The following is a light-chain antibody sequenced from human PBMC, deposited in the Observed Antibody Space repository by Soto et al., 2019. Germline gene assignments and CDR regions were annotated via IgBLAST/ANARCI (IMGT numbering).Light chain of an antibody. J-gene: IGLJ1*01. V-gene: IGLV2-14*02. Sequence: QSALTQPASVSGSPGQSITISCPGNSREVGNYNLVSWYQQHPGKAPKLKIYEGSKRPSGVSNRFSGSKSGNPASLTISGLQAEDESDYYCSSYTSSTAYVLGTGTKVTV. CDR1: SREVGNYNL. CDR3: SSYTSSTAYV. CDR2: EGS.